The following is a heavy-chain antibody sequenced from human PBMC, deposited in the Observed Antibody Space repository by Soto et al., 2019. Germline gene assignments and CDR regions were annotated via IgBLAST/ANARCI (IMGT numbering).Heavy chain of an antibody. Sequence: ASVKVSCKASGYTFTSYAMHWVRQAPGQRLEWMGWINAGNGNTKYSQKFQGRVTITRDTSASTAYMELSSLRSEDTAVYYCARDSPLGYCSGGSCFDPQYCFDCWGQRTRVTVSS. CDR3: ARDSPLGYCSGGSCFDPQYCFDC. D-gene: IGHD2-15*01. CDR1: GYTFTSYA. CDR2: INAGNGNT. J-gene: IGHJ4*02. V-gene: IGHV1-3*01.